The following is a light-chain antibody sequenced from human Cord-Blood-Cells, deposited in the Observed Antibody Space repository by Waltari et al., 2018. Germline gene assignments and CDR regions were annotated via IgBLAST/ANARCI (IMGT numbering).Light chain of an antibody. Sequence: GDRVTITCRASQSISSYLNWYQQKPGKAPKLLIYAASSLQSGVPSRFSGSGSGTDSTLTISSLQPEDFATYYCQQSYSTPLTFGGGTKVEIK. J-gene: IGKJ4*01. CDR2: AAS. V-gene: IGKV1-39*01. CDR1: QSISSY. CDR3: QQSYSTPLT.